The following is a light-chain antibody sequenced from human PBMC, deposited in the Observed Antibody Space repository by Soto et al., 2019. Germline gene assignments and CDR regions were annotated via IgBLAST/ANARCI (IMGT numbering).Light chain of an antibody. CDR2: GAS. Sequence: EIPMSQSPATLSVSPGERATLPCRASQSVSSNLAWYQQRPGQAPRLLIYGASTRATGIPARFSGSGSGTEFTLSISSLQSEDFAVYYCQQYNTWPQTFGQGTKLEIK. CDR1: QSVSSN. CDR3: QQYNTWPQT. J-gene: IGKJ2*01. V-gene: IGKV3-15*01.